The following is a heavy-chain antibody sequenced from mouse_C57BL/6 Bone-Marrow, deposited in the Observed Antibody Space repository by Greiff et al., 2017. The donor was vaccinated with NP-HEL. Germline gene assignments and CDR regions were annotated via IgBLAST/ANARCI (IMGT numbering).Heavy chain of an antibody. Sequence: EVQGVESGEGLVKPGGSLKLSCAASGFTFSSYAMSWVRQTPEKRLEWVAYISSGGDYIYYADTVKGRFTISRDNARNTLYLQMSSLKSEDTAMYYCTRDYYGSSSAMDYWGQGTSVTVSS. CDR1: GFTFSSYA. CDR3: TRDYYGSSSAMDY. D-gene: IGHD1-1*01. CDR2: ISSGGDYI. J-gene: IGHJ4*01. V-gene: IGHV5-9-1*02.